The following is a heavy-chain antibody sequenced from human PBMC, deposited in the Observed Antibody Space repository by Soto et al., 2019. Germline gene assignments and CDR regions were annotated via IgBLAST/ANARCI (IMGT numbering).Heavy chain of an antibody. CDR2: IYTSGST. Sequence: SETLPLTWAVDGGYFSGYYCSWIRQHAGKGLEWIGRIYTSGSTNYNPSLKSRVTMSVDTSKNQFSLKLSSVTAADTAVYYCASTRRGGATHAFDIWGQGTMVTVSS. V-gene: IGHV4-59*10. J-gene: IGHJ3*02. CDR1: GGYFSGYY. CDR3: ASTRRGGATHAFDI.